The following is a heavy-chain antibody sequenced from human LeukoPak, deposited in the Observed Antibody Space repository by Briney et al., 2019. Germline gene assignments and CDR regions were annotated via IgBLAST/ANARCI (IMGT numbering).Heavy chain of an antibody. V-gene: IGHV3-30-3*01. CDR1: GFTFSSYA. J-gene: IGHJ4*02. CDR2: ISYDGSNK. Sequence: GGSLRLSCAASGFTFSSYAMHWVRQAPGKGLEWVAVISYDGSNKYYADSVKGRFTIPRDNSKNTLYLQMNSLRAEDTAVYYCARARIAVAGTHFDYWGQGTLVTVSS. D-gene: IGHD6-19*01. CDR3: ARARIAVAGTHFDY.